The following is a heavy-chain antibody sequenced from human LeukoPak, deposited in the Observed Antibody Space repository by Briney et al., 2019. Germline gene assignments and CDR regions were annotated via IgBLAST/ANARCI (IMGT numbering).Heavy chain of an antibody. V-gene: IGHV3-9*01. CDR3: AKDIGRNYYDSSGYFDY. Sequence: GGSPRLSCAASGFTFDDYAMHWVRQAPGKGLEWVSGISWNSGSIGYADSVKGRFTISRDNAKNSLYLQMNSLRAEDTALYYCAKDIGRNYYDSSGYFDYWGQGTLVTVSS. CDR1: GFTFDDYA. J-gene: IGHJ4*02. D-gene: IGHD3-22*01. CDR2: ISWNSGSI.